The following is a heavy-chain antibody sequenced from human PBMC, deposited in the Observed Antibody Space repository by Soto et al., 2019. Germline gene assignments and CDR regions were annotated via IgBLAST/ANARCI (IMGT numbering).Heavy chain of an antibody. D-gene: IGHD1-20*01. J-gene: IGHJ3*02. V-gene: IGHV3-33*01. Sequence: GGSLRLSCAASGFTFSSYGMHWVRQAPGKGLEWVAVIWYDGSNKYYADSVKGRFTISRDNSKNTLYLQMNSLRAEDTAVYYCARPITGTGYAFDIWGQGTMVTVSS. CDR1: GFTFSSYG. CDR2: IWYDGSNK. CDR3: ARPITGTGYAFDI.